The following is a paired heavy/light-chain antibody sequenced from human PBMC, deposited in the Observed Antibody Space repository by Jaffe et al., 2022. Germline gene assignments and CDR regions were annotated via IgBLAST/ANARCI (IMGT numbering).Heavy chain of an antibody. Sequence: QVQLVESGGGVVQPGRSLRLSCAASGFTFSSYGMHWVRQAPGKGLEWVAVISYDGSNKYYADSVKGRFTISRDNSKNTLYLQMNSLRAEDTAVYYCAKDPAPPVERFLERYYYMDVWGKGTTVTVSS. CDR2: ISYDGSNK. V-gene: IGHV3-30*18. CDR1: GFTFSSYG. J-gene: IGHJ6*03. CDR3: AKDPAPPVERFLERYYYMDV. D-gene: IGHD3-3*01.
Light chain of an antibody. V-gene: IGKV1-NL1*01. CDR3: QQYYSTPPLT. J-gene: IGKJ4*01. CDR2: AAS. CDR1: QGISNS. Sequence: DIQMTQSPSSLSASVGDRVTITCRASQGISNSLAWYQQKPGKAPKLLLYAASRLESGVPSRFSGSGSGTDYTLTISSLQPEDFATYYCQQYYSTPPLTFGGGTKVEIK.